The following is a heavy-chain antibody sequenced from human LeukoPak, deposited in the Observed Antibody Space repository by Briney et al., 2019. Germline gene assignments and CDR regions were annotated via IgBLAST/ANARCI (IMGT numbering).Heavy chain of an antibody. CDR2: IKSGGDGETR. Sequence: GGSLRLSCAASGFTFSIAWMSWVRQAPGKGLEWVGRIKSGGDGETRDYAAPVKDRFIISRDDSKNTLYLQMNSLRTEDTAIYYCAAVGEWLSNAFNTWGQGTMVTVSA. CDR1: GFTFSIAW. CDR3: AAVGEWLSNAFNT. D-gene: IGHD3-3*01. V-gene: IGHV3-15*01. J-gene: IGHJ3*02.